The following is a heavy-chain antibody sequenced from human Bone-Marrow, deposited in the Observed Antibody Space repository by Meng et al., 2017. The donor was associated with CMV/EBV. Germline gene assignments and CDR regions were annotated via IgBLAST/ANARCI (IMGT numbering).Heavy chain of an antibody. D-gene: IGHD6-19*01. Sequence: GSLRLSCAVSGGSISSSNWWSWVRQPPGKGLEWIGEIYHSGSTNYNPSLKSRVTISVDKSKNQFSLKLSSVTAADTAVYYCARVFYGSGWCFAYWGLGHLVNVLL. J-gene: IGHJ4*02. V-gene: IGHV4-4*02. CDR1: GGSISSSNW. CDR3: ARVFYGSGWCFAY. CDR2: IYHSGST.